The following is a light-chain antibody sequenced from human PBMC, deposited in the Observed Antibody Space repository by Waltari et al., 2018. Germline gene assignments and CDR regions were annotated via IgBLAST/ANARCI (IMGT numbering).Light chain of an antibody. CDR3: CSFTSRSTWV. V-gene: IGLV2-14*01. CDR1: SSDGGGYKY. CDR2: DVS. Sequence: QSALTQPASVSGSPGQSITISCTGISSDGGGYKYVSWYQQHPGKVPKLFIFDVSNRPSGVSNRFSGSKSGSTASLTISGLQAEDESDYYCCSFTSRSTWVFGGGTKLTVL. J-gene: IGLJ3*02.